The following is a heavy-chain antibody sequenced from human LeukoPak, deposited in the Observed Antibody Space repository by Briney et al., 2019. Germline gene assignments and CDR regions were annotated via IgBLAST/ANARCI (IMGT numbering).Heavy chain of an antibody. CDR3: ARGPNSNWSGLDF. D-gene: IGHD6-6*01. Sequence: GGSLSLSCAASGFSFSGHWMHWARQLPGKGLVWVSRISPTGSTTSYADSVKGRFTVSRDNAKNTLYLQVNNLRAEDTAVYYCARGPNSNWSGLDFWGQGTLLTVSS. CDR2: ISPTGSTT. CDR1: GFSFSGHW. V-gene: IGHV3-74*01. J-gene: IGHJ4*02.